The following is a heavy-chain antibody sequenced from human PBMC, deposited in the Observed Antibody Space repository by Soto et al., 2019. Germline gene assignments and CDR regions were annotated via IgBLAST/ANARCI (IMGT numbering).Heavy chain of an antibody. Sequence: QLLESGGGFVQPGGSLRLSCVASGFIFSNFAMAWVRQAPGEGLEWVSAISGSGDDTFYADSMKGRFTISGDNSKDTLYLQINSLRAEDTAVYYCANPIPKTGTTFGFWGQGTLVTVSS. CDR3: ANPIPKTGTTFGF. CDR1: GFIFSNFA. CDR2: ISGSGDDT. J-gene: IGHJ4*02. D-gene: IGHD1-1*01. V-gene: IGHV3-23*01.